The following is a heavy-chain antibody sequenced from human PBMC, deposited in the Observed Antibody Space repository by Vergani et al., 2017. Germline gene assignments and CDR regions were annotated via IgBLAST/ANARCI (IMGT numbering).Heavy chain of an antibody. Sequence: QVQLVESGGGVVQPGGSLRLSCAASGFTFNSYGMHWVRQAPGKGLEWVASIRSDESRRYYGDSMEGPFTISRDNSKNTLYLQMKSLRPKDTAVYYCAKEGGGYCSSGTCYPEYWGQGTLVIVSS. CDR3: AKEGGGYCSSGTCYPEY. V-gene: IGHV3-30*02. CDR2: IRSDESRR. J-gene: IGHJ4*02. CDR1: GFTFNSYG. D-gene: IGHD2-15*01.